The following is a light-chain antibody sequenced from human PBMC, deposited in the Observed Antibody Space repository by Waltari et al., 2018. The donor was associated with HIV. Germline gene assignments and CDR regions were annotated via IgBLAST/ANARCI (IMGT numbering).Light chain of an antibody. CDR3: QQYNTYSPT. V-gene: IGKV1-5*03. J-gene: IGKJ2*01. CDR1: QSISSW. Sequence: DIQMTQSPSTLSAFVGDRVTITYRASQSISSWLAWYQQKPGKAPKLLIYKASTLQSGVPSRFSGSGSGTEFTLTISSLQPDDFATYYCQQYNTYSPTFGQGTKLEIK. CDR2: KAS.